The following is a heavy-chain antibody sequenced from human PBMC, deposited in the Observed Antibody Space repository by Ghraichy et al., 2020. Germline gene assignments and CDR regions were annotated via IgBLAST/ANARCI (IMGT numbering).Heavy chain of an antibody. CDR3: ARGLRASCSGGSCYSRAWDYYYYGMDV. CDR2: IIPIFGTA. Sequence: SVKVSCKASGGTFSSYAISWVRQAPGQGLEWMGGIIPIFGTANYAQKFQGRVTITADESTSTAYMELSSLRSEDTAVYYCARGLRASCSGGSCYSRAWDYYYYGMDVWGQGTTVTVSS. CDR1: GGTFSSYA. D-gene: IGHD2-15*01. V-gene: IGHV1-69*13. J-gene: IGHJ6*02.